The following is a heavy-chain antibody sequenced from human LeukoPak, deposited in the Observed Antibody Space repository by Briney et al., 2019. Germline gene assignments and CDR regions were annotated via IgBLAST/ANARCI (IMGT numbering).Heavy chain of an antibody. Sequence: PSETLSLTCTVSGGSISSYYWSWIRQPPGKGLEWIGYIYYSGSTNYNPSLKSRVTISVDTSKNQFSLKLSSVTAADTAVYYCARVGYSSSWDPFDYWGQGTLVTVSS. J-gene: IGHJ4*02. V-gene: IGHV4-59*01. CDR3: ARVGYSSSWDPFDY. CDR1: GGSISSYY. D-gene: IGHD6-13*01. CDR2: IYYSGST.